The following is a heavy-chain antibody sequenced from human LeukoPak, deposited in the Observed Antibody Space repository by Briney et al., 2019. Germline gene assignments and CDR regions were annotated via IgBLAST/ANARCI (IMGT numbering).Heavy chain of an antibody. CDR3: AREGPVSGTSPFDL. J-gene: IGHJ3*01. V-gene: IGHV3-33*01. CDR1: GFTFTNFG. CDR2: IWSNGNTK. D-gene: IGHD1-1*01. Sequence: GGSLRLSCTASGFTFTNFGMHWVRQAPGKGLEWVAVIWSNGNTKYYADSVKGRFTVSRDTSKDTLYLQMNSLRVEDTAMYYCAREGPVSGTSPFDLWGQGTKVAISS.